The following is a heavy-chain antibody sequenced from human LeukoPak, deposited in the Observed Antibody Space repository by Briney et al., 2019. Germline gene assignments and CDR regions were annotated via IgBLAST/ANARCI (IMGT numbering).Heavy chain of an antibody. D-gene: IGHD2-2*01. CDR3: AKDRRYCSSTSCSGWFDP. V-gene: IGHV3-48*02. CDR2: ISSSSSTI. J-gene: IGHJ5*02. Sequence: GGSLRLSCAASGFTFSSYSMNWVRQAPGKGLEWVSYISSSSSTIYYADSVKGRFTISRDNAKNSLYLQMNSLRDEDTAVYYCAKDRRYCSSTSCSGWFDPWGQGTLVTVSS. CDR1: GFTFSSYS.